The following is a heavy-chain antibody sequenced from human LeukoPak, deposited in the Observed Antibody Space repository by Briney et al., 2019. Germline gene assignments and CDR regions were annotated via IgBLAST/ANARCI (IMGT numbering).Heavy chain of an antibody. J-gene: IGHJ4*02. D-gene: IGHD3-22*01. CDR1: GYTFTSYG. CDR2: ISAYNGNT. CDR3: ARVRSYYYDSSGPFDY. V-gene: IGHV1-18*01. Sequence: ASVKVSCKASGYTFTSYGISWVRQAPGQGLEWMGWISAYNGNTNYAQKLQGRVTMTTDTSTSTAYMELRSLRSDDTAVYYCARVRSYYYDSSGPFDYWGQGTLVTVSS.